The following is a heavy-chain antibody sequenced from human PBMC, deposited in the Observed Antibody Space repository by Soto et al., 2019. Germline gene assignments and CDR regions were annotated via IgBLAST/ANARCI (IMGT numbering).Heavy chain of an antibody. Sequence: GGPLRLSCAASGFTFSDYYMSWIRQAPGKGLEWVSYISSSGSIIYYADSVKGRFTISRDNAKNSLYLQMNSLGAEDTAIYYCAKVRFRSWYFDSWGQGTLVTVSS. CDR1: GFTFSDYY. J-gene: IGHJ4*02. D-gene: IGHD6-19*01. CDR3: AKVRFRSWYFDS. CDR2: ISSSGSII. V-gene: IGHV3-11*01.